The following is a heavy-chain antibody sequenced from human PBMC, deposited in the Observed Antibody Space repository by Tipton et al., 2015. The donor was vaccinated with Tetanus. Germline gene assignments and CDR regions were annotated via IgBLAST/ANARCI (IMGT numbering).Heavy chain of an antibody. V-gene: IGHV4-30-2*01. CDR3: ARGSGWADF. Sequence: TLSLTCNVTGALLTTGGYSWGWIRQPPGQGLEWIGYIYQTGSTYFNPSLKSRVTISADTSRNQFSLTLSSVTAADTAVYYCARGSGWADFWGQGTQVTVSS. J-gene: IGHJ4*02. CDR2: IYQTGST. D-gene: IGHD6-19*01. CDR1: GALLTTGGYS.